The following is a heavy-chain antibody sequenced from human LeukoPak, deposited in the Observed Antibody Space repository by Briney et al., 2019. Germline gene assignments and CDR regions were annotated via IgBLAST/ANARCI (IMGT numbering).Heavy chain of an antibody. J-gene: IGHJ4*02. CDR3: ARASGYRANFDY. D-gene: IGHD3-3*01. V-gene: IGHV4-59*01. Sequence: SETLSLTCTVSDGSISSYYWSWIRQPPGKGLEWIGYIYYSGSTNYNPSLKSRVTISVDTSKNQFSLKLSSVTAADTAVYYCARASGYRANFDYWGQGTLVTVSS. CDR2: IYYSGST. CDR1: DGSISSYY.